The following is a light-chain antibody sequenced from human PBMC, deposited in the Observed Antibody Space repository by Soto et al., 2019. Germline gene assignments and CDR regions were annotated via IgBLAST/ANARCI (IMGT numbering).Light chain of an antibody. CDR2: EVT. J-gene: IGLJ2*01. Sequence: QSALTQPPSASGSPGQSVTISCTGTSSDVGAYKYVSWYQQHPGKAPKIMIYEVTKRPSGVPGRFSGSKSGNTASLTSSGLQAEDEADYYCSSYAGNSNFVVFGGGTKLTVL. CDR1: SSDVGAYKY. V-gene: IGLV2-8*01. CDR3: SSYAGNSNFVV.